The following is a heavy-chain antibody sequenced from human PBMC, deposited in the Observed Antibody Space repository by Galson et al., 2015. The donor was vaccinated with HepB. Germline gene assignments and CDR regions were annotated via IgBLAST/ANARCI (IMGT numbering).Heavy chain of an antibody. CDR3: ARDRLGEQWLSSDNWFDP. CDR1: RYTFTSYY. D-gene: IGHD6-19*01. CDR2: INPSGGST. J-gene: IGHJ5*02. Sequence: SVKVSCKASRYTFTSYYMHWVRQAPGQGPEWMGIINPSGGSTSYAQKFQGRVTMTRDTSTSTVYMELSSLRSEDTAVYYCARDRLGEQWLSSDNWFDPWGQGTLVTVSS. V-gene: IGHV1-46*03.